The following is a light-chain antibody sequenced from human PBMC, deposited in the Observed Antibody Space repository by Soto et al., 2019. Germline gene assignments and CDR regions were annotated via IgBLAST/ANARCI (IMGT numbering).Light chain of an antibody. Sequence: QSVLTQPDSVSGSPGQSITISCTGTSSDIGAYNYVSWYQQHPGKAPKLMIYEVSDRPSGVSNRFSGSKSGNTASLTISGLQAEDEADYYCSSYTSISTLVFGSGTKVTVL. V-gene: IGLV2-14*01. CDR3: SSYTSISTLV. CDR1: SSDIGAYNY. J-gene: IGLJ1*01. CDR2: EVS.